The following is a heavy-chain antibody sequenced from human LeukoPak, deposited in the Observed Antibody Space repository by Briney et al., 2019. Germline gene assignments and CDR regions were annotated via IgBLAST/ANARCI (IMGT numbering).Heavy chain of an antibody. CDR1: GYSFTNYW. CDR3: ARHPSYTSGWPLDY. V-gene: IGHV5-51*01. D-gene: IGHD6-19*01. Sequence: GESLKISCKGSGYSFTNYWIGWVRQMPGKGLEWMGIIHLGDSDTRYSPSFQGQVTISADKSISTAYLQWSSLKASDTAIYYCARHPSYTSGWPLDYWGQGTLVTVSS. CDR2: IHLGDSDT. J-gene: IGHJ4*02.